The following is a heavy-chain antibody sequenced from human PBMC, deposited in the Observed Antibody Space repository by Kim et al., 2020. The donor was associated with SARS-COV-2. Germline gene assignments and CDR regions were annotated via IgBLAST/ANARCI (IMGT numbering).Heavy chain of an antibody. Sequence: RFTISRDKAKNSLYLQMNSLRAEDTAVYYCARSEYCSGGSCYYYYYGMDVWGQGTTVTVSS. D-gene: IGHD2-15*01. V-gene: IGHV3-7*04. CDR3: ARSEYCSGGSCYYYYYGMDV. J-gene: IGHJ6*02.